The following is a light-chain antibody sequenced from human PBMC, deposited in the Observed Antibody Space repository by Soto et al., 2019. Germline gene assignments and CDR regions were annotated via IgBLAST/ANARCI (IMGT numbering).Light chain of an antibody. Sequence: DIQMTQYPSTLSASVGDRVTITCRASQSISSWLAWYQQKPGKAPKLLIYKESSLESGVPSRFSGSGSGTEFTLTISSLQPDDFATYYCQQYNSYSYTLGQVTKLEIK. CDR2: KES. J-gene: IGKJ2*01. V-gene: IGKV1-5*03. CDR3: QQYNSYSYT. CDR1: QSISSW.